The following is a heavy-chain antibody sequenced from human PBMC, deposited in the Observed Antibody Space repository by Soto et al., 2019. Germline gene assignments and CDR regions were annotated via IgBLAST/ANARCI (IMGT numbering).Heavy chain of an antibody. Sequence: SETLSLTCAVSGGSISSSNWWSWVRQPPGKGLEWIGEIYHSGSTNYNPSLKSRVTISVDKSKNQFSLKLSSVTAADTAVYYCARRITMIVVVIDAFDIWGQGTMVTVSS. CDR3: ARRITMIVVVIDAFDI. CDR2: IYHSGST. CDR1: GGSISSSNW. V-gene: IGHV4-4*02. J-gene: IGHJ3*02. D-gene: IGHD3-22*01.